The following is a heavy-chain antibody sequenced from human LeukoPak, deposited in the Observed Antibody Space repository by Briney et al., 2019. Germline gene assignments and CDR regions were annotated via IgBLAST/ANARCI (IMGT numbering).Heavy chain of an antibody. Sequence: GRSLRLSCAASGFIFSSYGMHWVRQAPGKGLEWVAVIWYDGTNKYYADSVKGRFTISRDNSKNTLYLQMNSLRAEDTAVYYCARDRYHYDNSGSLDYWGQGTLVTVSS. V-gene: IGHV3-33*01. D-gene: IGHD3-22*01. J-gene: IGHJ4*02. CDR1: GFIFSSYG. CDR3: ARDRYHYDNSGSLDY. CDR2: IWYDGTNK.